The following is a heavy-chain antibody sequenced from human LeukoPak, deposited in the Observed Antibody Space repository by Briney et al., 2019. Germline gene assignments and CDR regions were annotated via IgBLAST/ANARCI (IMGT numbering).Heavy chain of an antibody. J-gene: IGHJ4*02. CDR3: ARDGYLAPVIAFLDY. Sequence: GGSLRLSCAASGFTSSSYAMSWVRQAPGKGLEWVSAISGSGGSTYYADSVKGRFTISRDNAKNTVYLQLNSLRAEDTAVYHCARDGYLAPVIAFLDYWGQGTPVTVSS. CDR1: GFTSSSYA. D-gene: IGHD2-2*03. CDR2: ISGSGGST. V-gene: IGHV3-23*01.